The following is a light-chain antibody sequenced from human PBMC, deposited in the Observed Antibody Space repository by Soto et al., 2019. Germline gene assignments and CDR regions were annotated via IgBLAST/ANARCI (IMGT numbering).Light chain of an antibody. Sequence: DIQLTQSPPFLSASVGDRVTITCRASQGISSFLAWYQQKPGKAPKLLIYAASTLQSGVPSRFIGSASGTEFTLTISTLQPEEFATYYWQQLNSYPLTFGQGTKVEIK. J-gene: IGKJ1*01. CDR2: AAS. CDR1: QGISSF. CDR3: QQLNSYPLT. V-gene: IGKV1-9*01.